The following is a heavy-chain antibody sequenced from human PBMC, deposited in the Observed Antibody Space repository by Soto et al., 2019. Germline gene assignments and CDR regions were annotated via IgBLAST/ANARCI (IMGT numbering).Heavy chain of an antibody. CDR2: ISYDGSNK. CDR3: AKDPRQYQLLFGYYFDY. V-gene: IGHV3-30*18. CDR1: GFTFSSYG. D-gene: IGHD2-2*01. Sequence: VQLLESGGGLVQPGGSLRLSCAASGFTFSSYGMHWVRQAPGKGLEWVAVISYDGSNKYYADSVKGRFTISRDNSKNTLYLQMNSLRAEDTAVYYCAKDPRQYQLLFGYYFDYWGQGTLVTVSS. J-gene: IGHJ4*02.